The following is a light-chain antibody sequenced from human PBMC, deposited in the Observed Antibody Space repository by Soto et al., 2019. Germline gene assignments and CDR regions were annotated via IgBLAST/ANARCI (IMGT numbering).Light chain of an antibody. Sequence: EVVMTQSPASLSASPGERVTLPCRASQNIRSSLAWYQQRPGQAPRLLIYDASTRATGIPPRFSGGGSGTESTVTIRSLQPDDFATYYCQQYSSHWTFGQGTKGDIK. V-gene: IGKV3-15*01. J-gene: IGKJ1*01. CDR3: QQYSSHWT. CDR2: DAS. CDR1: QNIRSS.